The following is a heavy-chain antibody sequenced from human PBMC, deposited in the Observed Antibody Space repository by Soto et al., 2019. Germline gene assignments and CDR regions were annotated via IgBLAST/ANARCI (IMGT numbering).Heavy chain of an antibody. CDR2: ISSTDGST. V-gene: IGHV3-23*01. CDR3: AKDRLTGTTGWFGP. J-gene: IGHJ5*02. CDR1: GFTFSTYA. Sequence: EVQLLESGGGLVQPGGSLRLSCAASGFTFSTYAMSWVRQAPGKGLEWVSSISSTDGSTYYADSVKGRFTISRDNSKNTLYLQMNSLRAEDTAIYFCAKDRLTGTTGWFGPWGQGTLVTVSS. D-gene: IGHD1-7*01.